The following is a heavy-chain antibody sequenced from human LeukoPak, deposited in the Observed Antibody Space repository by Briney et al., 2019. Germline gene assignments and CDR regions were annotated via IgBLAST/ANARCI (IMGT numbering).Heavy chain of an antibody. CDR1: GGSIISSDYH. D-gene: IGHD6-19*01. CDR3: ARGRSGQWLVPSYYYGMDV. Sequence: SETLSLTCTVSGGSIISSDYHWGWVRQPPGKGLEWIGTISYSGNTDYNPSLRSRVTISVDTSNNQFSLRLGSVTAADTAVYHCARGRSGQWLVPSYYYGMDVWGQGTTVTVSS. V-gene: IGHV4-39*01. J-gene: IGHJ6*02. CDR2: ISYSGNT.